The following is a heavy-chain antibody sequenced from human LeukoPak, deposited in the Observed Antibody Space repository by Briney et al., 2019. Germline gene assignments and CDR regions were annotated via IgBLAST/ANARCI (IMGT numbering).Heavy chain of an antibody. J-gene: IGHJ4*02. V-gene: IGHV3-43*02. CDR1: GFTFSSYW. CDR3: ARESGKFDY. CDR2: ISGDGVST. Sequence: GGSLRLSCAASGFTFSSYWMHWVRQAPGKGLEWVSLISGDGVSTFYADSVKGRFSISRDNSKNSLSLEMNSLRTEDTAMYYCARESGKFDYWGQGTLVAVSS.